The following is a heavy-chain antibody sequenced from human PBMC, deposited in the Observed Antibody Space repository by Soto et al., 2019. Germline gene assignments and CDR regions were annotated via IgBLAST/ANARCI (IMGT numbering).Heavy chain of an antibody. Sequence: VQLQESGPGLVKPSETLSLTCSVSGASVSSAGPYYWNWIRQPPGKGLEWLGYLYYSGSTKYNPSFKSRVTISVDRSKIQFSLKLTSVTAADSAVYYCARDRDCADGSCFYGSDYWGQGILATVSS. J-gene: IGHJ4*02. D-gene: IGHD2-8*01. V-gene: IGHV4-61*08. CDR2: LYYSGST. CDR3: ARDRDCADGSCFYGSDY. CDR1: GASVSSAGPYY.